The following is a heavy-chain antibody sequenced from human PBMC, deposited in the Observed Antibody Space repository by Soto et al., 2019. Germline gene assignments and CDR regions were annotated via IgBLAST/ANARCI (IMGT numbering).Heavy chain of an antibody. J-gene: IGHJ3*02. D-gene: IGHD3-10*01. CDR3: AREEVLAGATVRPDAFGI. V-gene: IGHV4-4*07. CDR2: IYTSGST. CDR1: GGSISSYY. Sequence: SETLSLTCTVSGGSISSYYWSWIRQPAGKGLEWIGRIYTSGSTNYNPSLKSRVTMSVDTSKNQFSLKLSSVTAADTAVYYCAREEVLAGATVRPDAFGIWGQGRMVTVS.